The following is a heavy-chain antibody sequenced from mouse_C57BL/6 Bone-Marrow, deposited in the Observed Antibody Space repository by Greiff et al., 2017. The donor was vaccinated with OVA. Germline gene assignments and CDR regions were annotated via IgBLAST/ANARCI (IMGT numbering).Heavy chain of an antibody. V-gene: IGHV1-52*01. J-gene: IGHJ1*03. Sequence: QVQLKQPGAELVRPGSSVKLSCKASGYTFTSYWMHWVKQRPIQGLEWIGNIDPSDSATHYNQKFKGKATLTVDKSSSTAYMQLSSLTSEDSAVYYCARRRSYYYGGDFDVWGTGTTVTVAS. CDR2: IDPSDSAT. CDR1: GYTFTSYW. D-gene: IGHD1-1*02. CDR3: ARRRSYYYGGDFDV.